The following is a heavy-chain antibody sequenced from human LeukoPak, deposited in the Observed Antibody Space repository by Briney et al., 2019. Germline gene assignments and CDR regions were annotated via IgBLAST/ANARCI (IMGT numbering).Heavy chain of an antibody. Sequence: PGGSLRLSCAASGFTFSSYAMSWVRQAPGRGLEWVSAISGSGGSTYYADSVKGRLTISRDNSRNTLYLQINSLRADDTAVYYCARARSGYYYDYWGQGTLVTVSS. CDR3: ARARSGYYYDY. CDR2: ISGSGGST. CDR1: GFTFSSYA. D-gene: IGHD3-22*01. V-gene: IGHV3-23*01. J-gene: IGHJ4*02.